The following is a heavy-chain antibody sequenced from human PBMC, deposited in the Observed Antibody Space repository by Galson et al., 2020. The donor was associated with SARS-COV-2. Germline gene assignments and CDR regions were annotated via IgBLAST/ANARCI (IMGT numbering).Heavy chain of an antibody. Sequence: SETLSLTCTVSGASIRSGRYHWSWIRQPAGKGLESIGRIYTSGNTNYNPSLKSRVTISLDTSKNQFSLRLRSVTAADTAVYYCARGEFLEFYYYGMDGWGQGTTGTVSS. V-gene: IGHV4-61*02. D-gene: IGHD3-3*01. CDR1: GASIRSGRYH. CDR3: ARGEFLEFYYYGMDG. CDR2: IYTSGNT. J-gene: IGHJ6*02.